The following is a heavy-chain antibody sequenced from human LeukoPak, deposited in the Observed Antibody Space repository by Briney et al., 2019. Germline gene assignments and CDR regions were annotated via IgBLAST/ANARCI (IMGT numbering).Heavy chain of an antibody. CDR1: GFTFSSYW. CDR3: AKDMSAAAGTNGWFAR. D-gene: IGHD6-13*01. J-gene: IGHJ5*02. V-gene: IGHV3-7*03. Sequence: PGGSLRLSCAAPGFTFSSYWMSWVRQAPGKGLERVANIKQVGSEKYYADSVKGRFTIPRDNAKNSLYLQMSSLRAEDTALYYCAKDMSAAAGTNGWFARWGQGGLVSDSS. CDR2: IKQVGSEK.